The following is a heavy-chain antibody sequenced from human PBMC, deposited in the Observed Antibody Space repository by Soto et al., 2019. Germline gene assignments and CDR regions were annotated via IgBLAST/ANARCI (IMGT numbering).Heavy chain of an antibody. D-gene: IGHD5-12*01. Sequence: SETLSLTCTVSGGPISSTSYYWGWIRQPPGKGLEWIGSIYYSGSTYYNPSLKSRVTMSVDTSKNQFSLKLSSVTAADTAVYYCARYLRRWFDPWGQGTLVTVSS. CDR2: IYYSGST. CDR1: GGPISSTSYY. J-gene: IGHJ5*02. CDR3: ARYLRRWFDP. V-gene: IGHV4-39*01.